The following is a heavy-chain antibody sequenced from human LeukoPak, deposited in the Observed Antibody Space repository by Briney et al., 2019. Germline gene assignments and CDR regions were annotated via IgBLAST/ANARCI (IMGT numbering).Heavy chain of an antibody. CDR2: IKQDGSEK. V-gene: IGHV3-7*01. CDR3: ARGYCSSTSCFLAFDI. CDR1: GFTFSSYW. D-gene: IGHD2-2*01. Sequence: GGSLRLSCAASGFTFSSYWMSWVRQAPGKGLEWVANIKQDGSEKYYVDSVKGRFTISRDNAKNSLYLQMNSLRAEDTAVYYCARGYCSSTSCFLAFDIWGQGTMVTVSS. J-gene: IGHJ3*02.